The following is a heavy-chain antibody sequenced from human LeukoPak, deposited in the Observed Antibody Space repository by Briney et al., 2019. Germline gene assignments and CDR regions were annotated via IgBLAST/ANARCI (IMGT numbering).Heavy chain of an antibody. CDR3: TRHDYGDPGALRY. J-gene: IGHJ4*02. Sequence: GGSLRLSCTASGFTFSSYGMHWVRQASGKGLEWVGRIRSKANNYATAYAASVKGRFTISRDDSKNTTYLQMNSLKTEDTAVYYCTRHDYGDPGALRYWGQGTLVTVSS. D-gene: IGHD4-17*01. V-gene: IGHV3-73*01. CDR2: IRSKANNYAT. CDR1: GFTFSSYG.